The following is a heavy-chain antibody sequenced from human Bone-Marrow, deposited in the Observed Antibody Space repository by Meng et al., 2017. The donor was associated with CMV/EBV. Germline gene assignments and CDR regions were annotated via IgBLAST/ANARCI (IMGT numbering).Heavy chain of an antibody. J-gene: IGHJ4*02. CDR2: ISSGGSTI. Sequence: GESLKISCTASGFTFRSYSMNWVRQAPGKGLEWVSYISSGGSTIYYADSVKGRFTISRDNARDSLYLQMNSLRVEDTALYYCARAWIAAAGWGQGTLVTVSS. D-gene: IGHD6-13*01. V-gene: IGHV3-48*04. CDR3: ARAWIAAAG. CDR1: GFTFRSYS.